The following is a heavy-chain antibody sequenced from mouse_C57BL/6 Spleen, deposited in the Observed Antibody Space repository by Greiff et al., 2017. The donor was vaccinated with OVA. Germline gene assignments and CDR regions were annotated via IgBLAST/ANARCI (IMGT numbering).Heavy chain of an antibody. V-gene: IGHV1-55*01. CDR2: IYPGSGST. D-gene: IGHD6-1*01. CDR1: GEACTPSV. Sequence: QVQLQQPGAELVKPGASVKMSGRGWGEACTPSVITWVKQRPGQGLEWIGDIYPGSGSTNYNEKFKSKATLPVDTSSSTAYMQLSSLTSEDAAVYYCAREQSFPSDVWGTGTTVTVSS. J-gene: IGHJ1*03. CDR3: AREQSFPSDV.